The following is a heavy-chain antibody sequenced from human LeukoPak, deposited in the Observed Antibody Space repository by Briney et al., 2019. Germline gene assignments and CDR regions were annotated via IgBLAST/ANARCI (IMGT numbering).Heavy chain of an antibody. Sequence: PSETLSLTCTVSGGSISSSSYYWGWIRQPPGKGLEWIGSIYYSGSTYYNPSLKSRVTISVDTSKNQFSLKLSSVTTADTAVYYCARHFRTAGHHDAFDIWGQGTMVTVSS. V-gene: IGHV4-39*01. J-gene: IGHJ3*02. CDR3: ARHFRTAGHHDAFDI. D-gene: IGHD6-13*01. CDR2: IYYSGST. CDR1: GGSISSSSYY.